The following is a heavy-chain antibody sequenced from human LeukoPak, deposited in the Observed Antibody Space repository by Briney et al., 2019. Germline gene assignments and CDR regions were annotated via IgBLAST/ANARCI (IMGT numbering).Heavy chain of an antibody. CDR1: RFTFSSYG. J-gene: IGHJ4*02. CDR3: AKESMTTVTSDPLLLFDY. Sequence: PGRSLRLSCAASRFTFSSYGMHWVRQAPGKGLEWVAYIQYDGSNQQYADSVKGRFTISRDNSKNTLYVQMNSLRTEDTAVYYCAKESMTTVTSDPLLLFDYWGQGTLVTVSS. V-gene: IGHV3-30*02. CDR2: IQYDGSNQ. D-gene: IGHD4-17*01.